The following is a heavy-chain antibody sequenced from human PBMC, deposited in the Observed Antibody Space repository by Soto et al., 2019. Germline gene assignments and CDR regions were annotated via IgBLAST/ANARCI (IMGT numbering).Heavy chain of an antibody. J-gene: IGHJ5*02. CDR1: GGSISSGGYY. CDR2: IYYSGST. Sequence: QVQLQESGPGLVKPSQTLSLTCTVSGGSISSGGYYWSWIRQHPGKGLEWIGYIYYSGSTYYNPSLKSRVTISVDTSKNQFSLKLSSVTAADTAVYYCARAGGYCSSTSCREGYWFDPWGQGTLVTVSS. V-gene: IGHV4-31*03. CDR3: ARAGGYCSSTSCREGYWFDP. D-gene: IGHD2-2*01.